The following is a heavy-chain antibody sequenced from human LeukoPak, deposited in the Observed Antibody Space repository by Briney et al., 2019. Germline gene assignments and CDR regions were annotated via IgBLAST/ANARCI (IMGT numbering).Heavy chain of an antibody. D-gene: IGHD6-13*01. Sequence: SQTLSLTCTVSGGSISSGSYCWTWIRQPAGKGLEWIGRIYTSGSTNYNPSLKSRVTISVDTSKNQFSLQLSSVTAADTAVNYCARTSLNSWYTVHWFDPWGQGTLVTVSS. J-gene: IGHJ5*02. V-gene: IGHV4-61*02. CDR1: GGSISSGSYC. CDR2: IYTSGST. CDR3: ARTSLNSWYTVHWFDP.